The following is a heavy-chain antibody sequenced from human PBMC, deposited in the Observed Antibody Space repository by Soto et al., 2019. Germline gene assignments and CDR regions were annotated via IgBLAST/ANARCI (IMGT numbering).Heavy chain of an antibody. CDR2: ISPNSGAT. V-gene: IGHV1-2*02. J-gene: IGHJ4*02. Sequence: QVHLMQSGAEVKNVGASVKVSCKASGYTFIGSYMHWVRQAPGQGLEWMGWISPNSGATNYAQKFQGRVTMTRDTSISTADMEVRRLRSDDTAVYYCARDGECSSSSGRMAYWGQGTLVTVPS. D-gene: IGHD6-6*01. CDR3: ARDGECSSSSGRMAY. CDR1: GYTFIGSY.